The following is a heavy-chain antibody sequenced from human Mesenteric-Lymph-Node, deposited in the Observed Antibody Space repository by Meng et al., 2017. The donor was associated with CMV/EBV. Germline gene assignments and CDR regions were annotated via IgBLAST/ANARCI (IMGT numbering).Heavy chain of an antibody. J-gene: IGHJ6*02. V-gene: IGHV3-9*01. CDR3: ARDGNGMDV. Sequence: GGSLRLSCAASGFTFDDYAMHWVRQAPGEGLEWVSGISWNSGSILYADSVKGRFTISRDNAKKSLLLQMNSLRAEDTAVYYCARDGNGMDVWGQGTTVTVSS. CDR2: ISWNSGSI. CDR1: GFTFDDYA.